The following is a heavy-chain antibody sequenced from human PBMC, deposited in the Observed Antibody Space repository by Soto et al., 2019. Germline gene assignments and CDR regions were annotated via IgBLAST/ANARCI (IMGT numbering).Heavy chain of an antibody. CDR1: GGSISSYY. V-gene: IGHV4-59*08. Sequence: SETMSLTCTVSGGSISSYYWSWIRQPPGKGLEWIGYIYYSGSTNYNPSLKSRVTISVDTSKNQFSLKLSSVTAADTAVYYCDGVGVVVVPRIIPFLAYWAKGTLVTVTS. D-gene: IGHD2-15*01. J-gene: IGHJ4*02. CDR2: IYYSGST. CDR3: DGVGVVVVPRIIPFLAY.